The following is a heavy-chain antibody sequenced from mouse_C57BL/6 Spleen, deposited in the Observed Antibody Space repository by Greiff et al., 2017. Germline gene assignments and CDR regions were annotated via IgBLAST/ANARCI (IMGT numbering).Heavy chain of an antibody. V-gene: IGHV1-61*01. CDR2: LYPSDSET. D-gene: IGHD1-1*02. CDR1: GYTFTSYW. J-gene: IGHJ3*01. Sequence: QVQLQQPGAELVRPGSSVKLSCKASGYTFTSYWMDWVKQRPGQGLEWIGNLYPSDSETHYNQKFKDKATLTVDKSSSTAYMQLSSLTSEDSAVYYCARRGYYGFAYWGQGTLVTVSA. CDR3: ARRGYYGFAY.